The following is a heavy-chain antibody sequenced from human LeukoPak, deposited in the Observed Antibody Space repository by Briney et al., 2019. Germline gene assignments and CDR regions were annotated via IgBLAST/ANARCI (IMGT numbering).Heavy chain of an antibody. V-gene: IGHV3-48*03. J-gene: IGHJ6*03. CDR2: ISSSGSTI. Sequence: GGSLRLSCAASGFTFSSYEMNWVRQAPGKGLEWVSYISSSGSTIYYADSVKGRFTISRDNAKNSLYLQMNSLRAEYTAVYYCARDILWYYMDVWGKGTTVTISS. CDR3: ARDILWYYMDV. CDR1: GFTFSSYE.